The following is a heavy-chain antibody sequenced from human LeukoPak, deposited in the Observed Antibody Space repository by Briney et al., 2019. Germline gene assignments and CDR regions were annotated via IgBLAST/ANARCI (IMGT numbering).Heavy chain of an antibody. V-gene: IGHV1-8*01. D-gene: IGHD4-23*01. J-gene: IGHJ3*02. CDR2: MNPNSGNT. CDR1: GYTFTSYD. Sequence: ASVKVSCKASGYTFTSYDINWVRQATGQGLEWMGWMNPNSGNTGYAQKFQGRVTMTRNTSISTAYMELSSLRSEDTAVYYCASRAVVTRAFDIWGQGTMVTVSS. CDR3: ASRAVVTRAFDI.